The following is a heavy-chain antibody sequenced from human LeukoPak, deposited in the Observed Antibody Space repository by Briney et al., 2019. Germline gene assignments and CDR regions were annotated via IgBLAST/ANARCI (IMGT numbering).Heavy chain of an antibody. J-gene: IGHJ4*02. CDR3: XXXXXXSYVPGLDS. V-gene: IGHV3-7*01. D-gene: IGHD1-26*01. CDR2: IKLDGSEK. Sequence: GGSLRLSCAASGFSLSNYWISWVRQAPGKGLEWVANIKLDGSEKYYVNSVKGRFTISRDNAKNSLNLQMNSLRAEDTAVYYCXXXXXXSYVPGLDSWGQGTLVTVSS. CDR1: GFSLSNYW.